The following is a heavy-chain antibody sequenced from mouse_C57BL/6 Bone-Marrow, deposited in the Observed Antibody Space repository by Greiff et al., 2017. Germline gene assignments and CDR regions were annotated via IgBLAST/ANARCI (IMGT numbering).Heavy chain of an antibody. Sequence: DVQLVESGPGLVKPSQSLSLTCSVTGYSITSGYYWNWIRQFPGNKLEWMGYISYDGSNNYNPSLKNRISITRDTSKNQFFLKLNSVTTEDTATYYCAREVLRDYFDYWGQGTTLTVSS. J-gene: IGHJ2*01. V-gene: IGHV3-6*01. CDR2: ISYDGSN. D-gene: IGHD1-1*01. CDR3: AREVLRDYFDY. CDR1: GYSITSGYY.